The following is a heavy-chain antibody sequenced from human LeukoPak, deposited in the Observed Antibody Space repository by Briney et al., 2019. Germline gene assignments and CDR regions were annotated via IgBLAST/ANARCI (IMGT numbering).Heavy chain of an antibody. V-gene: IGHV5-51*01. J-gene: IGHJ4*02. CDR2: IYPGDSDT. CDR3: ARRDSSGWYYFDS. CDR1: GYSFSSYW. D-gene: IGHD6-19*01. Sequence: GASVKISCKGSGYSFSSYWIGWVRQMPGKGLEWMGIIYPGDSDTRYSPSFRGQVTTSADKSITTAYLQWSSLKASDTAMYYCARRDSSGWYYFDSWGQGTLVTVSS.